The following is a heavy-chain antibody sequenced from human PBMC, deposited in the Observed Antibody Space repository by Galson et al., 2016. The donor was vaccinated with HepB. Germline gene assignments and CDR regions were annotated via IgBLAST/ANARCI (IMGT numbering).Heavy chain of an antibody. CDR1: GYNFTSHW. Sequence: QSGAEVKKPGESLKISCKGSGYNFTSHWIGWVRRRPGKGLEWMGIIFPADSDIRISPSLQGQVTISADRSITTAYLQWNSLTSPDTGMYYCVGRAGTKWGLDNWGQGTLVTVAS. J-gene: IGHJ4*02. CDR2: IFPADSDI. CDR3: VGRAGTKWGLDN. D-gene: IGHD1-1*01. V-gene: IGHV5-51*01.